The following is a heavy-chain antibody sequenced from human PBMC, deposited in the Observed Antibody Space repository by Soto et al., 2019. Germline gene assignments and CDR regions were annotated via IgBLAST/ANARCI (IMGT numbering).Heavy chain of an antibody. CDR2: ISQNESDK. CDR3: ARDVYYDGSGSRLSGIDY. CDR1: GFTLRNYA. J-gene: IGHJ4*02. Sequence: QVQLVESGGAVVQPGRSLRLSCAVSGFTLRNYAMHWVRQAPGKGLEWVALISQNESDKPSPDSVKGRFTTSRDSYTNTLYLQMNSLRPEDTAVYYCARDVYYDGSGSRLSGIDYWGQGNLVVVSS. D-gene: IGHD3-22*01. V-gene: IGHV3-30-3*01.